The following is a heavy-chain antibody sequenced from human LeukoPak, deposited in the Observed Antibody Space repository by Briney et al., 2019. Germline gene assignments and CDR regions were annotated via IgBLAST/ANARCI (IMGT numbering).Heavy chain of an antibody. Sequence: SETLSLTCAVYGGSFSGYYWSWIRQPPGKGLEWIGEINHSGSTNYNPPLKSRVTISVDTSKNQFSLKLSSVTAADTAVYYCARVGYYDSSGPWGQGTLVTVSS. CDR1: GGSFSGYY. J-gene: IGHJ5*02. D-gene: IGHD3-22*01. CDR2: INHSGST. V-gene: IGHV4-34*01. CDR3: ARVGYYDSSGP.